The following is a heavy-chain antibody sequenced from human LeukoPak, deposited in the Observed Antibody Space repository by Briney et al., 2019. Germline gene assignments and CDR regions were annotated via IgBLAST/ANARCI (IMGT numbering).Heavy chain of an antibody. J-gene: IGHJ6*02. D-gene: IGHD2-2*01. CDR3: ARDYTSLGYCSSTSCYWSYYYGIDV. V-gene: IGHV3-30-3*01. CDR2: ISYDGSNK. CDR1: GFTFSSYA. Sequence: GGSLRLSCAASGFTFSSYAMHWVRQAPGKGLEWVAVISYDGSNKYYADSVKGRFTISRDNSKNTLYLQMNSLRAEDTAVYYCARDYTSLGYCSSTSCYWSYYYGIDVWGQGTTVTVSS.